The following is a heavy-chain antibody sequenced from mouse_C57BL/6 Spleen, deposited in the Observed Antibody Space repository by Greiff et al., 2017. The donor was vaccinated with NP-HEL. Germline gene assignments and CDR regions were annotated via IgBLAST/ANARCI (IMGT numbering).Heavy chain of an antibody. V-gene: IGHV1-82*01. Sequence: QVQLKQSGPELVKPGASVKISCKASGYAFSSSWMNWVQQRPGKGLEWIGRIYPGDGDTNYNGKFKGKATLTADKSSSTAYMQLSSLTSEDSAVYFCAPSGVAENYFDYWGQGTTLTVSS. D-gene: IGHD1-1*01. CDR2: IYPGDGDT. CDR3: APSGVAENYFDY. CDR1: GYAFSSSW. J-gene: IGHJ2*01.